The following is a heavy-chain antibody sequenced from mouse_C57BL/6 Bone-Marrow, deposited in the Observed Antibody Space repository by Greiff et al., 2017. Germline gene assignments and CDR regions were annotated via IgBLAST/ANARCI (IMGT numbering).Heavy chain of an antibody. Sequence: QVQLQQPGAELVKPGASVKMSCKASGYTFTSYWITWVKQRPGQSLEWIGDICPGSGSTNYTEKVKSRATLTGDTASSKDYMQLSSLTSEDSVVYYGASCWRNYYVYSCSAYWGQGTLVTVSA. V-gene: IGHV1-55*01. CDR3: ASCWRNYYVYSCSAY. CDR2: ICPGSGST. CDR1: GYTFTSYW. J-gene: IGHJ3*01. D-gene: IGHD2-2*01.